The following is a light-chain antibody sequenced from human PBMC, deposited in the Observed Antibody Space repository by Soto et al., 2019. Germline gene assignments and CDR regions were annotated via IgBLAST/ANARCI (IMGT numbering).Light chain of an antibody. CDR3: QQYNNWPPFT. Sequence: EIVMTQSPATLSVSPGERATLSCRASQSVSSNLAWYQQKPGRAPRLLIYGASTRATRIPVRFSGSGSGTEFTLTISSLQSEDFAVYCCQQYNNWPPFTFGPGTKVDLK. CDR1: QSVSSN. J-gene: IGKJ3*01. V-gene: IGKV3-15*01. CDR2: GAS.